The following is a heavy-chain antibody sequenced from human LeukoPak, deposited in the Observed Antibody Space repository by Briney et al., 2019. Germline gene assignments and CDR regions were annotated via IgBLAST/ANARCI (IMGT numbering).Heavy chain of an antibody. CDR2: INTNTGNP. D-gene: IGHD4-17*01. V-gene: IGHV7-4-1*02. CDR3: ASDIPMDYGDLRDVDY. CDR1: GYTFTSYA. Sequence: PGASVKVSCKASGYTFTSYAMNWVRQAPGQGLEWMGWINTNTGNPTYAQGFTGRFVFSLDTSVSTAYLQISSLKAEDTAVYYCASDIPMDYGDLRDVDYWGQGTLVTVSS. J-gene: IGHJ4*02.